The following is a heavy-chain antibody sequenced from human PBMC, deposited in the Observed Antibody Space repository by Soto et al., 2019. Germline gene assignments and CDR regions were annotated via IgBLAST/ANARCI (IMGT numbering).Heavy chain of an antibody. V-gene: IGHV4-34*01. D-gene: IGHD2-2*01. J-gene: IGHJ6*03. CDR2: INHSGST. Sequence: TSAVFGGTFSDSDWSWIIQPQGKGLEWIGEINHSGSTNYNPSLKSRVTISVDTSKNQFSLKLSSVTAADTAVYYCARGLDCSSTSCYAGLEYYYYYMDVWGKGTTVTVSS. CDR1: GGTFSDSD. CDR3: ARGLDCSSTSCYAGLEYYYYYMDV.